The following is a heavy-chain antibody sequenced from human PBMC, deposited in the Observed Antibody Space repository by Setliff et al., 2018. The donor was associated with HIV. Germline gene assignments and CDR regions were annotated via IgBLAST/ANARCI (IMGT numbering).Heavy chain of an antibody. V-gene: IGHV4-59*11. CDR3: PVYYEGVGGRGI. CDR1: DASISDHX. Sequence: PSETLSLTCTFSDASISDHXXXWIRQPPGRGLEWIGSTHRLGTINYNPSLKSRFTLSVDISKRPFSLRLSPVTAADPAQYFCPVYYEGVGGRGIWGPGTLVTVSS. J-gene: IGHJ4*02. CDR2: THRLGTI. D-gene: IGHD3-16*01.